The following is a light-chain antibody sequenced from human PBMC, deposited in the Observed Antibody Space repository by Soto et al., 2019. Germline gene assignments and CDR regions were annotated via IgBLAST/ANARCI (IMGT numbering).Light chain of an antibody. Sequence: QSALTQPASVSGSPGQSITISCAGTSSDVGGYNFVSWYQHHPGKAPKLMMYDVTYRPSGVSDRFSGSKSGNTASLTISGLQAEDEADYYCSSYTTSSTLVFGGGTKVTVL. CDR2: DVT. CDR3: SSYTTSSTLV. J-gene: IGLJ2*01. V-gene: IGLV2-14*03. CDR1: SSDVGGYNF.